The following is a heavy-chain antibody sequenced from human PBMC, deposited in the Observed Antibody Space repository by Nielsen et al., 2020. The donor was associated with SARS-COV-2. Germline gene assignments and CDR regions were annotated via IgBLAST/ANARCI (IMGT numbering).Heavy chain of an antibody. CDR1: GGSFSGYY. CDR2: INHSGST. D-gene: IGHD2-15*01. Sequence: SETLSLTCAVYGGSFSGYYWSWIRQPPGKGLEWIGEINHSGSTNYNPSLKSRVTISVDTSKNQFSLKLSSVTAADTAVYYCAKGGGPFYYYYYGMDVWGQGTTVTVSS. V-gene: IGHV4-34*01. J-gene: IGHJ6*02. CDR3: AKGGGPFYYYYYGMDV.